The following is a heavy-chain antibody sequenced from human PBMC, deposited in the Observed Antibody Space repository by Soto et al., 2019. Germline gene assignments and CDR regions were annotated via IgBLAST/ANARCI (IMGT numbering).Heavy chain of an antibody. D-gene: IGHD2-21*01. Sequence: PGGSLRLSCAASGFTFSSYSMNWVRQAPGKGLEWVSSISSSSSYIYYADSVKGRFTISRDNAKNSLYLQMNSLRAEDTAVYYCARDPRPPWGVIDADYYGMDVWGQGTTVTVSS. J-gene: IGHJ6*02. CDR2: ISSSSSYI. CDR1: GFTFSSYS. CDR3: ARDPRPPWGVIDADYYGMDV. V-gene: IGHV3-21*01.